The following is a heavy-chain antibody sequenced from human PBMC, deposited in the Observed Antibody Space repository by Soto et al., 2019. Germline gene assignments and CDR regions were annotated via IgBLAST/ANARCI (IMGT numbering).Heavy chain of an antibody. J-gene: IGHJ3*02. CDR1: GFTFSSYD. D-gene: IGHD3-22*01. Sequence: GGSLRLSCAASGFTFSSYDMHWVRQATGKGLEWVSAIGTAGDTYYPGSVKGRFTISRENAKNSLYLQMNSLRAGDTAVYYCARGGTYYYDSRAFDIWGQGTMVTVSS. CDR2: IGTAGDT. CDR3: ARGGTYYYDSRAFDI. V-gene: IGHV3-13*01.